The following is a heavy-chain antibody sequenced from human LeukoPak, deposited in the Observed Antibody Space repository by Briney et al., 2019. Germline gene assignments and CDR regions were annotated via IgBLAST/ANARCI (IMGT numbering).Heavy chain of an antibody. Sequence: GGSLRLSCAASGFTFSSYAMSWVRQAPGQGQEWVSAISGSGGSTSYADSGKGRFTISRDNAKNTLYLQMNSLKAEDTAVYYCAKDLMVQGVIITPLFDYWGQGTLVTVSS. V-gene: IGHV3-23*01. CDR1: GFTFSSYA. D-gene: IGHD3-10*01. CDR3: AKDLMVQGVIITPLFDY. J-gene: IGHJ4*02. CDR2: ISGSGGST.